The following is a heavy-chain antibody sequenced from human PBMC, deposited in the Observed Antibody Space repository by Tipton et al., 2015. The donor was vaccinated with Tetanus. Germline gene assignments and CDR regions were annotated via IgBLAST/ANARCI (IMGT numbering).Heavy chain of an antibody. CDR2: TIPIFGTA. J-gene: IGHJ6*02. Sequence: QSGPEVKKPGSSVKVSCKASGGTFSSYAISWVRQAPGQGLEWMGGTIPIFGTANYAQKFQGRVTITADKSTSTAYMELSSLRSEDTAVYYCARHSPVYCSSTSCYLGMDVWGQGTTVTVPS. V-gene: IGHV1-69*06. CDR3: ARHSPVYCSSTSCYLGMDV. D-gene: IGHD2-2*01. CDR1: GGTFSSYA.